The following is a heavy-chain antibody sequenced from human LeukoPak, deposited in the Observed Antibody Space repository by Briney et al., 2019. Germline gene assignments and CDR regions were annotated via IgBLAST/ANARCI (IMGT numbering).Heavy chain of an antibody. CDR2: ISAYNGYT. CDR1: GYTFTSYG. V-gene: IGHV1-18*01. Sequence: ASVKVSCKASGYTFTSYGISWVRQAPGQGLEWMGWISAYNGYTNYAQKLQGRVTMTTDTSTSTAYMELRSLRSDDTAVYYCARDLPTSAYSSSWYEGYWGQGTLVTVSS. D-gene: IGHD6-13*01. J-gene: IGHJ4*02. CDR3: ARDLPTSAYSSSWYEGY.